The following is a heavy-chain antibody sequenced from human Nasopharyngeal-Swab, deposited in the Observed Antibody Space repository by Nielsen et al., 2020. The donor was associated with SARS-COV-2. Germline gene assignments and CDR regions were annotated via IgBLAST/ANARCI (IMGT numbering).Heavy chain of an antibody. CDR1: GFTFDDYA. V-gene: IGHV3-9*01. Sequence: GGSLRLSCVASGFTFDDYAMPWVRHAPGKGLAWVSGFSLNSGSIGYADSVKGRFTISRDNAKNSLYLQMNSLRAEDTALYYCAKFPESSIENYMDVWGKGTTVTVSS. J-gene: IGHJ6*03. CDR3: AKFPESSIENYMDV. D-gene: IGHD2-2*01. CDR2: FSLNSGSI.